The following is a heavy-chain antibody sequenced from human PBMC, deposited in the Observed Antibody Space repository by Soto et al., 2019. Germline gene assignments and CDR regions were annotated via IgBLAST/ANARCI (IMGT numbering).Heavy chain of an antibody. V-gene: IGHV4-39*02. Sequence: QLQLQESGPGPVKPSETLSLTCTVSGGSISSSPYYWGWIRQSPGKGLEWIGNIHYSGSTYYNPSLKNRVTISVDTSKNHFSLKLSSVTAADTAVYYCARLDLDRIYYYGVDVWGQGTTVTVSS. CDR3: ARLDLDRIYYYGVDV. J-gene: IGHJ6*02. CDR1: GGSISSSPYY. CDR2: IHYSGST. D-gene: IGHD1-1*01.